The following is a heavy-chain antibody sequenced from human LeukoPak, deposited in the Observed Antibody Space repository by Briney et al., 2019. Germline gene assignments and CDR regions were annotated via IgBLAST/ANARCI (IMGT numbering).Heavy chain of an antibody. V-gene: IGHV1-18*04. CDR3: ARDTSGDSSSSGYYHYYYFMDV. CDR1: GYTFTGSY. CDR2: ISAYNGNT. D-gene: IGHD6-6*01. J-gene: IGHJ6*03. Sequence: GASVKVSCKASGYTFTGSYMHWVRQAPGQGLEWMGWISAYNGNTKYAQNLQGRVTMTTDTSTSTAYMELRSLRSDDTAVYYCARDTSGDSSSSGYYHYYYFMDVWGKGTTVTVSS.